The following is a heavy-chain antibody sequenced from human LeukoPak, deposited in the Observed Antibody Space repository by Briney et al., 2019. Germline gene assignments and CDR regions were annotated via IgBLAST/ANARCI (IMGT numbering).Heavy chain of an antibody. CDR1: AASFTASY. Sequence: SETLSLTRPLYAASFTASYWSWIRPPPERGREWTGEPHHSGSTNYNPSLTSRVTISVATSRNPFSLKLSSVTAAATAVYYCAIAERGHWGQGTLVTVSS. CDR2: PHHSGST. V-gene: IGHV4-34*01. CDR3: AIAERGH. J-gene: IGHJ4*02.